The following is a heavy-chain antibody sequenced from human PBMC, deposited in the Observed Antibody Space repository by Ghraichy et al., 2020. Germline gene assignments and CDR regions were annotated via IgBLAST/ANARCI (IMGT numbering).Heavy chain of an antibody. J-gene: IGHJ6*03. CDR3: ARNYGDYRGLSYYYMDV. CDR2: IYYSGST. Sequence: SETLSLTCTVSGGSVSSGSYYWSWIRQPPEKGLEWIGYIYYSGSTNYNPSLKSRVTISVDTSKNQFSLKLSSVTAADTAVYYCARNYGDYRGLSYYYMDVWGKGTTVTVSS. V-gene: IGHV4-61*01. D-gene: IGHD4-17*01. CDR1: GGSVSSGSYY.